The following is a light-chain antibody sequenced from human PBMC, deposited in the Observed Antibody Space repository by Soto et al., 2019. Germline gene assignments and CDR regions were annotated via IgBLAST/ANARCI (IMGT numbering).Light chain of an antibody. CDR2: AAS. CDR3: QQSYSTLSIT. Sequence: DIQMTQSPSSLSASVGDRVTITCRASESINRHLNWYQQKPGKAPKLLIYAASSLQNGVPSRFSGSESGTDFTLTISNLQPEDFATYYCQQSYSTLSITFGQGTRLEIK. V-gene: IGKV1-39*01. CDR1: ESINRH. J-gene: IGKJ5*01.